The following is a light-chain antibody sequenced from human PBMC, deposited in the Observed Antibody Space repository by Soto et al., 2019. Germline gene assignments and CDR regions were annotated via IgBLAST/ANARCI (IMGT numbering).Light chain of an antibody. CDR1: QTIRGL. CDR2: DTS. V-gene: IGKV3-11*01. J-gene: IGKJ5*01. CDR3: PQRHNWSIT. Sequence: EIVLTQSPATLSLSPGERATLSCRTSQTIRGLLNWYQQRPGQAPRLLIYDTSNRATDIPARLSGSSSGTDFIVTIRSLNTEDFGVYLCPQRHNWSITFGHGTRLDIK.